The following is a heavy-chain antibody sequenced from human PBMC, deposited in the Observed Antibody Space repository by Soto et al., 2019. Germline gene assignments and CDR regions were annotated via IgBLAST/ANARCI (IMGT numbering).Heavy chain of an antibody. V-gene: IGHV5-51*01. CDR1: GYSFTTYW. Sequence: EEQLVQSGAEVKKPGESLKISCKSYGYSFTTYWTAWVRQMPGKGLEWMGSIHPGESDTRYSPSFQGQVTISADRSITTAYLQWSSLKASDTAMYYCARHEATYYNFYGMDVWGQGTTVTVSS. CDR3: ARHEATYYNFYGMDV. J-gene: IGHJ6*02. CDR2: IHPGESDT.